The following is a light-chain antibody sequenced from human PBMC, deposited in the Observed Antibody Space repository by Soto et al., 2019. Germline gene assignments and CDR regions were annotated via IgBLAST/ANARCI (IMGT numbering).Light chain of an antibody. CDR1: QSVSSY. V-gene: IGKV3-11*01. CDR2: DTS. CDR3: QQRSSGYS. Sequence: EIVLTQSPATLSLSPGERATLSCRASQSVSSYLAWYQQKPGQAPRLLIYDTSNGATGIPARFSGSGSGTDFTLTISSLEPEDFAVYYCQQRSSGYSFGQGTKLEIK. J-gene: IGKJ2*03.